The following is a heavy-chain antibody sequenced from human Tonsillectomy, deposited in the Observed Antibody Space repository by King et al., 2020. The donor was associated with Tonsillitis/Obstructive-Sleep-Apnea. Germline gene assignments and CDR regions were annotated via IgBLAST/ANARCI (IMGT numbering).Heavy chain of an antibody. CDR3: ARDRVVVVPAAIPVYYYYGMDV. CDR2: IYSGGGT. Sequence: VQLVESGGGLTQPGGSVRLSCAASGFTVSSNYMSWVRQAPGKGLEWVSIIYSGGGTYYADSVKGRFTISRDNSKNTLYLQMNSLRAEDTAVYFCARDRVVVVPAAIPVYYYYGMDVWGQGTTVTVSS. V-gene: IGHV3-53*01. D-gene: IGHD2-2*02. J-gene: IGHJ6*02. CDR1: GFTVSSNY.